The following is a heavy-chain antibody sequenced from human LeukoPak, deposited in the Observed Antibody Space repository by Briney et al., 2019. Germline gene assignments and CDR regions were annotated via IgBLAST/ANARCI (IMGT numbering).Heavy chain of an antibody. CDR3: ARDQYYDYVWGSPAMDY. D-gene: IGHD3-16*01. V-gene: IGHV1-2*02. CDR1: GYTFTGYY. J-gene: IGHJ4*02. CDR2: INPNSGGT. Sequence: ASVKVSGKASGYTFTGYYMHWVRQAPGQGLEWMGWINPNSGGTNYAQKFQGRVTMTRDTSISTAYMELSRLRSDDTAVYYCARDQYYDYVWGSPAMDYWAQGTLVTVSS.